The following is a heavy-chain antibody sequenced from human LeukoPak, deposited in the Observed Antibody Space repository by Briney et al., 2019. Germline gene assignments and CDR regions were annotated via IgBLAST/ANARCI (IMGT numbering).Heavy chain of an antibody. CDR3: AKDRPIAAAGTLND. V-gene: IGHV3-30*02. J-gene: IGHJ4*02. CDR1: GFIFSSYG. CDR2: IRYDGSNK. Sequence: GGSLRLSCAAPGFIFSSYGMHWVRQAPGKGLEWVAFIRYDGSNKYYADSVKGRFTISRDNSKNTLYLQMNSLRAEDTAVYYCAKDRPIAAAGTLNDWGQPTLVTVSS. D-gene: IGHD6-13*01.